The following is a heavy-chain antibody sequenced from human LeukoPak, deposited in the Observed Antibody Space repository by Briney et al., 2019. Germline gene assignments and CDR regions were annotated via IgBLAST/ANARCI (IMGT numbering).Heavy chain of an antibody. CDR3: ANRAVAGTRPFDY. CDR2: ISSGGGST. J-gene: IGHJ4*02. D-gene: IGHD6-19*01. V-gene: IGHV3-23*01. CDR1: GFTFSSYA. Sequence: GGSLGLSCAASGFTFSSYAMNWVRQAPGKGLEWVSVISSGGGSTYYADSVKGRFTVSRDNSKNTMYLQMNSLTAEDTAVYYCANRAVAGTRPFDYWGQGTLVTVSS.